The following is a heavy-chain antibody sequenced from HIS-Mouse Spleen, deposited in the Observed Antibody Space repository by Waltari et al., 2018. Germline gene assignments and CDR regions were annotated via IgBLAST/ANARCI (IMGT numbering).Heavy chain of an antibody. Sequence: QLQLQESGPGLVKPSETLSLTCTGSGCPIRSSSYYWGWIRQPPGKGLEWIGSIYYSGSTYYNPSLKSRVTISVDTSKNQFSLKLSSVTAADTAVYYCAREIPYSSSWYDWYFDLWGRGTLVTVSS. CDR1: GCPIRSSSYY. CDR3: AREIPYSSSWYDWYFDL. J-gene: IGHJ2*01. D-gene: IGHD6-13*01. V-gene: IGHV4-39*07. CDR2: IYYSGST.